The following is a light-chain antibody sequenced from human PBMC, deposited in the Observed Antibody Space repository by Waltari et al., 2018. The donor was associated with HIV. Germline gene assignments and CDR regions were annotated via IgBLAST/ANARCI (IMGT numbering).Light chain of an antibody. Sequence: SSELSQDPAVSVALGQTARITCQGDSLRTYYASWYQQKPGQAPVLVFFGETNRPSGIPDRFAGSTSGNTACLTITGAQAEDEADYYCNSRDSSGDLYVFGTATKVTVL. J-gene: IGLJ1*01. CDR2: GET. CDR3: NSRDSSGDLYV. CDR1: SLRTYY. V-gene: IGLV3-19*01.